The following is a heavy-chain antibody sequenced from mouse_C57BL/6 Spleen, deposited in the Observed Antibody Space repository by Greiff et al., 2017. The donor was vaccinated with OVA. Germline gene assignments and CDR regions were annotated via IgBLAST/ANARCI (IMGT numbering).Heavy chain of an antibody. J-gene: IGHJ3*01. CDR1: GYTFTSYW. CDR2: IDPSDSYT. D-gene: IGHD1-1*01. V-gene: IGHV1-69*01. CDR3: ARYYYGRDWFAY. Sequence: VQLQQPGAELVKPGASVKVSCKASGYTFTSYWMHWVKQRPGQGLEWIGEIDPSDSYTNYNQKFKGKSTLTVDKSSSTAYMQLSSLTSEDSAVYYCARYYYGRDWFAYWGQGTLVTVSA.